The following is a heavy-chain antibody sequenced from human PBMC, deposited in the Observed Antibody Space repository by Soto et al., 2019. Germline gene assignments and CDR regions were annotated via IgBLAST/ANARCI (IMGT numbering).Heavy chain of an antibody. Sequence: SETLSLTCTVSGGSISSYYWSWLRQPPGKGLEWIGYIYNIESTNYNPSHRSRVNMSKNTSQEQISLKHSSVTATYTAVYYCARDQGYYGSGSYSVWGYYYYGMDVWGQGTTVT. CDR3: ARDQGYYGSGSYSVWGYYYYGMDV. CDR2: IYNIEST. D-gene: IGHD3-10*01. J-gene: IGHJ6*02. V-gene: IGHV4-4*08. CDR1: GGSISSYY.